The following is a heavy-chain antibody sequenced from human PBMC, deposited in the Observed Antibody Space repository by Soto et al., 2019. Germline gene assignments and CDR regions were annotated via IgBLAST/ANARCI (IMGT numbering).Heavy chain of an antibody. CDR2: IYHSGST. CDR1: SGSISSSNW. V-gene: IGHV4-4*01. CDR3: ARGYCSGGSCYSLHYMDV. Sequence: QVQLQESGPGLVKPSGTLSLTCAVSSGSISSSNWWSWVRQPPGKGLEWIGEIYHSGSTNYNPSLKSRVTISVDKSKHQFSLKLWSVTAADTAVYCCARGYCSGGSCYSLHYMDVWGKGTTVTVSS. D-gene: IGHD2-15*01. J-gene: IGHJ6*03.